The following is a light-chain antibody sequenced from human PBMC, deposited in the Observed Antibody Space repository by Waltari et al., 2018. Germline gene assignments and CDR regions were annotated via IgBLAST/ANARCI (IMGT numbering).Light chain of an antibody. Sequence: IVLTQTPLSLSVTPGQPASISCKSSQSLVHTDGKTYLYWYLQKAGQPPQLLIHEVSDRFTGVRPRFSGSGSGTDFTLKISRVEAEDVGMYYCMQSIQLPLFTFGPGTKVEIK. V-gene: IGKV2D-29*01. CDR3: MQSIQLPLFT. CDR2: EVS. J-gene: IGKJ3*01. CDR1: QSLVHTDGKTY.